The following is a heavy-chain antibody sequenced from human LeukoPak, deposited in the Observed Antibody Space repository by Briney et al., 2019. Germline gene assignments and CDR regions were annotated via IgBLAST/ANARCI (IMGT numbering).Heavy chain of an antibody. D-gene: IGHD2-2*01. J-gene: IGHJ5*02. CDR3: AREGGYCSSTSCHYNWFDP. Sequence: SETLSLTCTVSGGSISSYYWSWIRQPTGKGLEWIGRIYTSGSTKYNPYLKSRVTMSVDKSKNQFSLKLSSVTAADTAVYYCAREGGYCSSTSCHYNWFDPWGQGTLVTVSS. V-gene: IGHV4-4*07. CDR2: IYTSGST. CDR1: GGSISSYY.